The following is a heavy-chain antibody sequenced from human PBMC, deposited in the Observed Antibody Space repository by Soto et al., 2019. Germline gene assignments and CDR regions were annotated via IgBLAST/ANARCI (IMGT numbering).Heavy chain of an antibody. CDR2: ISANGRNA. Sequence: EVHLLESGGDVVQPGRSLRLSCAASGFTISNYAMNWIRQAPGKGLEWLSSISANGRNAYYADSVKGRFTISRDRSKNTLYLQLDSLRVEYTAIYFCAKDLSSLGWLALGAPFDSWGQGTLVTVSS. J-gene: IGHJ4*02. D-gene: IGHD3-22*01. CDR3: AKDLSSLGWLALGAPFDS. V-gene: IGHV3-23*01. CDR1: GFTISNYA.